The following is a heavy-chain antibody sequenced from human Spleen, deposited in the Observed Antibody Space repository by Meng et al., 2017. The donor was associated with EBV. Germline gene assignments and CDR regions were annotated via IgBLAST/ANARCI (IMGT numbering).Heavy chain of an antibody. V-gene: IGHV3-15*01. J-gene: IGHJ4*02. D-gene: IGHD2-21*01. Sequence: VQLVESGGGLVKPGGSLRLSCAASGFTFSETWMSWVRQAPGKGLEWVGRIRSEADGGTIDYAAPVKGRFAISRDDSKNTVYLQMNSLKTEDTAVYYCIKSAGVVVISLWGQGTLVTVSS. CDR1: GFTFSETW. CDR3: IKSAGVVVISL. CDR2: IRSEADGGTI.